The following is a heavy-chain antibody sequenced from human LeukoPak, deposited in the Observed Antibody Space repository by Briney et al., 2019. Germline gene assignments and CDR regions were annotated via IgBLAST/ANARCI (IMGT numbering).Heavy chain of an antibody. Sequence: GGSLRLSCAASGFTFSDYYMSWIRQAPGKGLEWVSYISSSGSTIYYADSVKGRFTISGDNAKNSLYLQMNSLRAEDTAVYYCARDPTEMATILFDYWGQGTLVTVSS. CDR1: GFTFSDYY. J-gene: IGHJ4*02. CDR2: ISSSGSTI. D-gene: IGHD5-24*01. CDR3: ARDPTEMATILFDY. V-gene: IGHV3-11*04.